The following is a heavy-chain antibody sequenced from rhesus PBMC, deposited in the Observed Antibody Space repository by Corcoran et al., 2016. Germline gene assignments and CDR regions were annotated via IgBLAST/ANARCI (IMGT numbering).Heavy chain of an antibody. D-gene: IGHD4-23*01. CDR2: IYGGSGST. V-gene: IGHV4-147*01. J-gene: IGHJ4*01. Sequence: QVQLQESGPGLVKPSETLSLTCAVSGGSISSNYWSWIRQSPGKGLEWIGSIYGGSGSTSYNPSLNSRVTISTDTSKNQFSLKPSAVTAADSAVYYCARQYSNYPYFDYWGQGVLVTVSS. CDR3: ARQYSNYPYFDY. CDR1: GGSISSNY.